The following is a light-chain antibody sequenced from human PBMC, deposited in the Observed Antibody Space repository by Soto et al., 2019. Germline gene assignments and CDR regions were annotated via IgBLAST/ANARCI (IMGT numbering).Light chain of an antibody. Sequence: DIQMTQSPSTLSASVGDRVTITCRASQSISSWLAWYQQKPGKAPKLLIYDASSLESGVPSRFSGSGSGTEFTLIISSLQPDDFATYYCQQYNSHSTWTFGQGTKVEIK. CDR3: QQYNSHSTWT. V-gene: IGKV1-5*01. CDR2: DAS. J-gene: IGKJ1*01. CDR1: QSISSW.